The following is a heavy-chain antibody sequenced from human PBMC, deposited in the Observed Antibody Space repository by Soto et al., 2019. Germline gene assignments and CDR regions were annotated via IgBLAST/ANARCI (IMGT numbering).Heavy chain of an antibody. V-gene: IGHV4-4*09. CDR2: IYRTGST. J-gene: IGHJ4*02. CDR3: ASRDPGTSVDY. Sequence: KTSETLSLTCTVSGGSISSYYWSWVRQPPGQGLEWIGEIYRTGSTNYNPSLKSRVTISLDKSENQFSLKVTSLTAADTAVYYCASRDPGTSVDYWGQGTLVTVSS. D-gene: IGHD1-7*01. CDR1: GGSISSYY.